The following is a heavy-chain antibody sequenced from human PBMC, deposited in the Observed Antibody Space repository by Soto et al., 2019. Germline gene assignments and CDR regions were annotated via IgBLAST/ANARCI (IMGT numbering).Heavy chain of an antibody. D-gene: IGHD1-1*01. V-gene: IGHV4-39*01. Sequence: QLQLQESGPGLVKPSETLSLTCTVSGGSISSGSYYWAWIRQPPGKGMEWIGFMYYSGTTYYNPSLKRLVIISVETSKNQISLKLSSVAAADTAVCYCARRGRLRTGGGYDYWRQGSLVTVAS. CDR2: MYYSGTT. J-gene: IGHJ4*02. CDR3: ARRGRLRTGGGYDY. CDR1: GGSISSGSYY.